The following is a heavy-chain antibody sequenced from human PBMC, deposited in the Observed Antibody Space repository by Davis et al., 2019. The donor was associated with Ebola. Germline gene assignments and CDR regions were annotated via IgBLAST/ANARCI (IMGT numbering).Heavy chain of an antibody. CDR2: IYSGGST. CDR3: ATFSSGSYSPIAY. J-gene: IGHJ4*01. D-gene: IGHD1-26*01. Sequence: GESLKTPCEASGFSVSENYMSWVRQAPGKGLEWVSVIYSGGSTYYADYVKGRFTISRDNSKNTLYVQMNSLRAEDTAVYYCATFSSGSYSPIAYWGQGTLVTVSS. V-gene: IGHV3-53*01. CDR1: GFSVSENY.